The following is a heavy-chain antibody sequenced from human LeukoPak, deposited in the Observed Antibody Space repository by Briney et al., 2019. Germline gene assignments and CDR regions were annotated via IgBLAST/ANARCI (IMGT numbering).Heavy chain of an antibody. CDR2: INPNSGGT. V-gene: IGHV1-2*02. Sequence: ASVKVSCKASGYTFTGYYMHWVRQAPGQGLEWMGWINPNSGGTNYAQKFQGRVTMTRDTSISTAYMELSRLRSDDTAVYYCARDLSDGYNFFLLFDYWGQGTLVTVSS. CDR1: GYTFTGYY. J-gene: IGHJ4*02. D-gene: IGHD5-12*01. CDR3: ARDLSDGYNFFLLFDY.